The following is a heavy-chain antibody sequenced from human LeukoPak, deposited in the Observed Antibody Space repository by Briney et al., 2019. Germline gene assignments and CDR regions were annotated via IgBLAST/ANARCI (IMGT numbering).Heavy chain of an antibody. D-gene: IGHD6-13*01. Sequence: PGGSLRLSCAASGFTFSAYSMSWVRQAPGKGLEWVSYITQSSTYIYYADSVKGRFTISRDNAKNTLYLQRNSLRAEHTAVYFCARDIPAAGPEGDYWGQGTLVTVSS. CDR3: ARDIPAAGPEGDY. CDR2: ITQSSTYI. J-gene: IGHJ4*02. V-gene: IGHV3-21*01. CDR1: GFTFSAYS.